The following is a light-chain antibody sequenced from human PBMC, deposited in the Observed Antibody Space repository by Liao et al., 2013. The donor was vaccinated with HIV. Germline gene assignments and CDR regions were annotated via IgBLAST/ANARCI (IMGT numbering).Light chain of an antibody. CDR3: QAWDSSTVL. V-gene: IGLV3-1*01. J-gene: IGLJ2*01. CDR2: QDT. CDR1: KLGDKY. Sequence: SYELTQPHSVSVSPGQTASITCSGDKLGDKYACWYQQKPGQSPVLVIYQDTKRPSGIPERFSGSNSGNTVTLTISGTQAMDEADYYCQAWDSSTVLFGGGTEADRP.